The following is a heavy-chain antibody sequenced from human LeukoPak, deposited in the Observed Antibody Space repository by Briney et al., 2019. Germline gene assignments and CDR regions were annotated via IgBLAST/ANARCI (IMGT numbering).Heavy chain of an antibody. CDR1: GYSFTSYW. CDR2: IYPGDSDT. Sequence: GESLKISCKGSGYSFTSYWIGWARPMPGKGLEWVGIIYPGDSDTRYSPSFQGQVTMSVDKSISTAYLQWSSLKASDTAMYYCAGRLRHCTTTSCSDNWFDPWGQGTLVTVSS. J-gene: IGHJ5*02. V-gene: IGHV5-51*01. D-gene: IGHD2-2*01. CDR3: AGRLRHCTTTSCSDNWFDP.